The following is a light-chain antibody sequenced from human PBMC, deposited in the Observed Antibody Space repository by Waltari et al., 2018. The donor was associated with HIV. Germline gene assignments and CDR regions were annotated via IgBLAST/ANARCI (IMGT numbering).Light chain of an antibody. CDR2: LGS. CDR3: MQALQTPRT. J-gene: IGKJ1*01. V-gene: IGKV2-28*01. Sequence: ETVMTQSPLSLPVTPGEPASISCTSSESLLYDNGYNYLDWYVQKPGQSPQLLIYLGSHRASGVPDRFSGSGSGTDFTLKISRVEAEDVGVYYCMQALQTPRTFGQGTKVEIK. CDR1: ESLLYDNGYNY.